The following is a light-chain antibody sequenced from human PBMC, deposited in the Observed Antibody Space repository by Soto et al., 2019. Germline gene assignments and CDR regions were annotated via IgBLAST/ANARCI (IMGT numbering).Light chain of an antibody. CDR1: QSVGRNF. J-gene: IGKJ4*01. CDR2: GAS. CDR3: HQYAASPLT. Sequence: EIVLTQSPGTLSLSPGESTTLSCRASQSVGRNFLAWYQQKPGRAPRLLIHGASYRATGVPDRFSGSGSEIDFTLTISRLEPEDFAVYYCHQYAASPLTSGGGTKVEIK. V-gene: IGKV3-20*01.